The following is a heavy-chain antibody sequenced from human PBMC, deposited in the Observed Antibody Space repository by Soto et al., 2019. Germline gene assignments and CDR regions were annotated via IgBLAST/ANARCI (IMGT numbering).Heavy chain of an antibody. CDR1: GVTFSSYG. CDR2: ISYDGSNK. V-gene: IGHV3-30*18. D-gene: IGHD6-6*01. CDR3: AKSRRVIAAHSPFDY. Sequence: QPGGALRLSCAAAGVTFSSYGMHWVRQAPGKGLEWVAVISYDGSNKYYADSVKGRFTISRDNSKNTLYLQMNSLRAEDTAVYYCAKSRRVIAAHSPFDYWRQGT. J-gene: IGHJ4*02.